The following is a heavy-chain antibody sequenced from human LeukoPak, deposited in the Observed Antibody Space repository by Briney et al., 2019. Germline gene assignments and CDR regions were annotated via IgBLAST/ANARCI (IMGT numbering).Heavy chain of an antibody. D-gene: IGHD1-20*01. CDR3: AKDPNWNDYYYYMDV. CDR1: GFTFSIYG. Sequence: GGSLRLSCAASGFTFSIYGMHWVRQAPGQGLEWVAFIRYDGSKTYYLDSVKGRFTISRDNSKKTVSLAMSSLRPEDMAVYYCAKDPNWNDYYYYMDVWGKGITVTISS. CDR2: IRYDGSKT. J-gene: IGHJ6*03. V-gene: IGHV3-30*02.